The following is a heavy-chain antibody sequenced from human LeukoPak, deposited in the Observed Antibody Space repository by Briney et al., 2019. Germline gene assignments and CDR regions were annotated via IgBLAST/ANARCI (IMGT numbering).Heavy chain of an antibody. CDR1: GGSISSGGYY. Sequence: SQTLSLTCTVSGGSISSGGYYWSWIRQHPGKGLEWIGYIYYSGSTYYNPSLKSRVTISVDTSKNQFSLKLSSVTAADTAVYYCATPGGYYDSSGYFKDYWGQGTLVTVSS. CDR2: IYYSGST. V-gene: IGHV4-31*03. CDR3: ATPGGYYDSSGYFKDY. J-gene: IGHJ4*02. D-gene: IGHD3-22*01.